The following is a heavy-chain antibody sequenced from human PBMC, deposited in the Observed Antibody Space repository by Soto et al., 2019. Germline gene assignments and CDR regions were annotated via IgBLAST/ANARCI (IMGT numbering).Heavy chain of an antibody. V-gene: IGHV1-3*01. Sequence: SSVKVSCKASGYTFTSYAMHWVRQAPGQRLEWMGWINAGNGNTKYSQKFQGRVTITRDTSASTAYMELSSLRSEDTAVYYCARGVAPYYFDYWGQGTLVTVSS. CDR1: GYTFTSYA. CDR2: INAGNGNT. D-gene: IGHD2-15*01. CDR3: ARGVAPYYFDY. J-gene: IGHJ4*02.